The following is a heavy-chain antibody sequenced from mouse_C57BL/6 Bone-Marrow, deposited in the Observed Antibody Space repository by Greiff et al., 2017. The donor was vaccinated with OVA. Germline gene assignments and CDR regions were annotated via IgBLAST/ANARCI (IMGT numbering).Heavy chain of an antibody. V-gene: IGHV5-2*03. CDR1: EYAFPSHD. D-gene: IGHD1-1*02. Sequence: EVKLEESGGGLVQPGESLKLSCESNEYAFPSHDMSWVRKTPEKRLELVAAINSDGGSTYYPDTMERRFTISRDNTKKTLYLQMSSLRSEDTALYYCARHGDGRGFDYWGQGTTLTVSS. CDR3: ARHGDGRGFDY. CDR2: INSDGGST. J-gene: IGHJ2*01.